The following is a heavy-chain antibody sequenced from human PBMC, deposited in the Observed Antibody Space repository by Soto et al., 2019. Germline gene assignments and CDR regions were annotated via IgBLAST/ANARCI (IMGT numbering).Heavy chain of an antibody. CDR1: GGTFSSYA. CDR2: IIPIFGTA. J-gene: IGHJ4*02. Sequence: GSSVKVSCKASGGTFSSYAISWVRQAPGQGLEWMGGIIPIFGTANYAQKFQGRVTITADESTSTAYMELSSLRAEDTAVYYCARDLGYYDSDRYFDYWGQGTLVTVSS. CDR3: ARDLGYYDSDRYFDY. D-gene: IGHD3-22*01. V-gene: IGHV1-69*13.